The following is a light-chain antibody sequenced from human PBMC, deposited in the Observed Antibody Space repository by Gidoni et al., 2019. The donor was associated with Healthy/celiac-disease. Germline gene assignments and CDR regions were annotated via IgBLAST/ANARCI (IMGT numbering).Light chain of an antibody. CDR2: SGS. CDR3: MQALQTRLT. J-gene: IGKJ4*01. V-gene: IGKV2-28*01. Sequence: DIVMTQSPLSLPVTPGEPASISCRSSHSLLHSNGYNYLDWYLQKPGQSPQLLIYSGSNRASGVPDRFSGSGSGTDFTLKISRVEAEDVGVYYCMQALQTRLTFGGGTKVEIK. CDR1: HSLLHSNGYNY.